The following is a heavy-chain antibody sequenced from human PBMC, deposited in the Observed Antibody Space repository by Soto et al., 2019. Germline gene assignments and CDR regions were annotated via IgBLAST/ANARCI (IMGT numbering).Heavy chain of an antibody. CDR3: ARAAMGGSSWPFDY. CDR2: IYHSGST. J-gene: IGHJ4*02. D-gene: IGHD6-13*01. CDR1: GGSISSSNW. Sequence: QVQLQESGPGLVKPSGTLSLTCAVSGGSISSSNWWSWVRQPPGKGLEWIGEIYHSGSTNYNPSLQSPATLPADKAKVPVALKLSSVTAADTAVYYCARAAMGGSSWPFDYWGQGTLVTVSS. V-gene: IGHV4-4*02.